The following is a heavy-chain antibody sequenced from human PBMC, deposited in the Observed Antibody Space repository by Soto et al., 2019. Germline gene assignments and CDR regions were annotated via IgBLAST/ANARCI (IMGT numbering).Heavy chain of an antibody. CDR1: GYTFTGYY. V-gene: IGHV1-2*02. J-gene: IGHJ4*02. CDR2: INPNTGGT. CDR3: ARSNYAYFSDY. Sequence: GAAVKVSCKDSGYTFTGYYMPWVRQAPGQGLEWMGWINPNTGGTTCAQRFRGRVTMTRDTSSSTAYMELSRLRSDDTAVYYCARSNYAYFSDYGGQGTLVTVSS. D-gene: IGHD3-16*01.